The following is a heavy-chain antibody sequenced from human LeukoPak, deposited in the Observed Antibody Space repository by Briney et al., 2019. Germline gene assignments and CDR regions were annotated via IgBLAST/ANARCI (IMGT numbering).Heavy chain of an antibody. CDR3: ARRYRSSTSCYFSNWFNP. CDR2: INSDGSST. V-gene: IGHV3-74*01. J-gene: IGHJ5*02. CDR1: GFTFSNYW. Sequence: GGSLRLSCAASGFTFSNYWMHWVRQAPGKGLVWVSRINSDGSSTSYADSVKGRFTISRDNAKNTLYLQMNSLRAEDTAVYYCARRYRSSTSCYFSNWFNPWGQGTLVTVSS. D-gene: IGHD2-2*01.